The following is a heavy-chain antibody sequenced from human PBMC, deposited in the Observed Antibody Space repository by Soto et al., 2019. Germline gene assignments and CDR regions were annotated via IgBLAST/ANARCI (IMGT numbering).Heavy chain of an antibody. J-gene: IGHJ4*02. D-gene: IGHD6-19*01. CDR3: ASQASGWYPDY. Sequence: QVQLQESGPGLVKPSQTLSLTCTVSGGSISSGGYYWSWLRQHPGKGLEWIGYIFDSGTTYYNPSLKSRVTLSVDPSKSQFSLRLTSVTATDTGVYYCASQASGWYPDYWGQGTLVTVSS. CDR2: IFDSGTT. CDR1: GGSISSGGYY. V-gene: IGHV4-31*03.